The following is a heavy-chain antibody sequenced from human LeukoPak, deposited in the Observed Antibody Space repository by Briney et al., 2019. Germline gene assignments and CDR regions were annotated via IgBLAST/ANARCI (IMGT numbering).Heavy chain of an antibody. CDR1: GGSISSYY. D-gene: IGHD3-22*01. J-gene: IGHJ3*02. CDR2: IYYSGST. V-gene: IGHV4-59*01. CDR3: ARINYYDSSAFDI. Sequence: SETLSLTCTVSGGSISSYYWSWIRQPPGKGLEWIGYIYYSGSTNYNPSLKSRVTISVDTSKNQFSLKLSSVTAADTAVYSCARINYYDSSAFDIWGQGTMVTVSS.